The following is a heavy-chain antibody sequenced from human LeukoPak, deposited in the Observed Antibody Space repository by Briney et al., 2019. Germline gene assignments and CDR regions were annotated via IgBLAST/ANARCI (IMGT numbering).Heavy chain of an antibody. CDR3: ARGGYYDSSGYYHY. D-gene: IGHD3-22*01. J-gene: IGHJ4*02. CDR1: GYAFSAYY. CDR2: INPNSGGT. V-gene: IGHV1-2*02. Sequence: GASVKVSCKASGYAFSAYYMHWVRQAPGQGLEWMGWINPNSGGTNYAQKFQGRVTMTRDTSISTAYMELSRLRSDDTAVYYCARGGYYDSSGYYHYWGQGTLVTVSS.